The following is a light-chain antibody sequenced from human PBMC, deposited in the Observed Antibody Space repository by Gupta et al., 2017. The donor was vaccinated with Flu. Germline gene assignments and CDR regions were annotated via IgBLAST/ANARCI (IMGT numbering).Light chain of an antibody. CDR2: DVT. Sequence: SVTIPCTGTSSDVGRYNYVSWYQQHQGKDPHGMLYDVTKRSSGFPDRLSGSKSGNTASLPISGLQAQDEADEYCCSYAGPYTGVFGGGTKLTVL. J-gene: IGLJ3*02. V-gene: IGLV2-11*02. CDR1: SSDVGRYNY. CDR3: CSYAGPYTGV.